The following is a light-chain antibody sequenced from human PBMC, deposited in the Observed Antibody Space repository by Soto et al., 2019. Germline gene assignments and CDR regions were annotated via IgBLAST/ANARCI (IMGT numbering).Light chain of an antibody. Sequence: QSVLTQPASVSGSPGQSITISCTGTNSDVGSHNFVSWYQQYPGKAPKLLIYEASKRPSGLSNRFSGSKSGNTASLIISGLQAEDEADYYCCSLTNGATWVFGGGTKVTVL. CDR1: NSDVGSHNF. J-gene: IGLJ3*02. CDR3: CSLTNGATWV. V-gene: IGLV2-23*01. CDR2: EAS.